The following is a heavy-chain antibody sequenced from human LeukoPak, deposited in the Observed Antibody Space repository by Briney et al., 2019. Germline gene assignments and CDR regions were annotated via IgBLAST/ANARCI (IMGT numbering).Heavy chain of an antibody. CDR2: ISYSGRT. CDR1: GGSISSYY. Sequence: PSETLSLTCTVSGGSISSYYWSWIRRPPGKGLEWIGYISYSGRTNYNPSLKRRVTISVETSKNQFSLKLSSVTAADTAVYYCARSSSAHYYDSSGYLPSHFDYWGQGTLVTVSS. J-gene: IGHJ4*02. D-gene: IGHD3-22*01. CDR3: ARSSSAHYYDSSGYLPSHFDY. V-gene: IGHV4-59*01.